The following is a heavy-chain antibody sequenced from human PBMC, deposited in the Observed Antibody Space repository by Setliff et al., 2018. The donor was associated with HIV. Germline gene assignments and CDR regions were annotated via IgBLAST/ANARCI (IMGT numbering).Heavy chain of an antibody. CDR1: GSSISGYY. CDR2: ISYTWST. V-gene: IGHV4-59*12. CDR3: ARGNIPYISIIRGSAWLDP. Sequence: PSETLSLTCNVSGSSISGYYWSWIRQPPGKGLELIGYISYTWSTKYNPSLKSRVTISVHRSKNQFSLKLKSLTAADTAFYYCARGNIPYISIIRGSAWLDPGGQGALVTVSS. J-gene: IGHJ5*02. D-gene: IGHD3-10*01.